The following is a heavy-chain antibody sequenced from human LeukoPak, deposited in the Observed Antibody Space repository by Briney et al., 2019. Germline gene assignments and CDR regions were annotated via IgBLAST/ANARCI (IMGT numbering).Heavy chain of an antibody. CDR1: GYTFTSYG. Sequence: ASVKVSCKASGYTFTSYGISWVRQAPGQGLEWMGWISAYNGNTNYAQKFQGRVTMTEDTSTDTAYMELSSLRSEDTAVYYCATDGPMTTGYGMDVWGQGTTVTVSS. J-gene: IGHJ6*02. D-gene: IGHD4-17*01. V-gene: IGHV1-18*01. CDR2: ISAYNGNT. CDR3: ATDGPMTTGYGMDV.